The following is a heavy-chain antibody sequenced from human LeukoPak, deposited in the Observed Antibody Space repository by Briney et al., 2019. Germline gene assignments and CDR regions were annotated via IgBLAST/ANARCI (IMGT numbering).Heavy chain of an antibody. D-gene: IGHD6-19*01. V-gene: IGHV3-9*01. J-gene: IGHJ3*02. CDR3: AKAARAVAAYDAFDI. CDR1: GFTFDDYA. Sequence: GGSVRLSCAASGFTFDDYAMHWVRQAPGKGLEWVSGISWNSGSIGYADSVKGRFPISRDNAKNSLYLQMNSLRAEDTALYYCAKAARAVAAYDAFDIWGQGTMVTVSS. CDR2: ISWNSGSI.